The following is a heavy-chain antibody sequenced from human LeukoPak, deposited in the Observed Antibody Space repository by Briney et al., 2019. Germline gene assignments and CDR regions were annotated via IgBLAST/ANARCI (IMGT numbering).Heavy chain of an antibody. CDR2: IYSGGTT. V-gene: IGHV3-53*01. CDR3: AREMGLNIVATFGY. J-gene: IGHJ4*02. D-gene: IGHD5-12*01. CDR1: GFTVSSNG. Sequence: GGSLRLSCAASGFTVSSNGMSWVRQAPGKGLEWVSVIYSGGTTYYADSVQGRFIISRDNSKNTLYLQMNSLRAEDTAVYYCAREMGLNIVATFGYWGQGTLVTVSS.